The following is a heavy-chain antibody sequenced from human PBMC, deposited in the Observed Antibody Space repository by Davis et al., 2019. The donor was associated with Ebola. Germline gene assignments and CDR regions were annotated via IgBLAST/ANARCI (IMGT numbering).Heavy chain of an antibody. CDR2: IRSKPNNYAT. CDR1: GFTFSGSA. J-gene: IGHJ3*02. Sequence: PGGSLRLSCAASGFTFSGSAIHWVRQASGKGLEWVGRIRSKPNNYATASAASVKGRFTISRDDSKNTAYLQMNSLKIEDTAVYYCTRGENCDDDCYRDAFDIWGQGTTVTVSS. CDR3: TRGENCDDDCYRDAFDI. D-gene: IGHD2-21*01. V-gene: IGHV3-73*01.